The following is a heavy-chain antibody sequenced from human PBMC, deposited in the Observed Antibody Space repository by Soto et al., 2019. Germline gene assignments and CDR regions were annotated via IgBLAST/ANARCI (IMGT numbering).Heavy chain of an antibody. V-gene: IGHV4-39*01. D-gene: IGHD3-9*01. CDR1: RGSTRSSSCY. CDR3: ARHTSYYDILTGYYSHYYYYMDV. Sequence: SETLYLTCTRSRGSTRSSSCYLGWIRQPAGHGLGWIRSIYYSGSTYYNPSLKSRVTISVDTSKNQFSLKLSSVTAADTAVYYCARHTSYYDILTGYYSHYYYYMDVWGKGTTVT. CDR2: IYYSGST. J-gene: IGHJ6*03.